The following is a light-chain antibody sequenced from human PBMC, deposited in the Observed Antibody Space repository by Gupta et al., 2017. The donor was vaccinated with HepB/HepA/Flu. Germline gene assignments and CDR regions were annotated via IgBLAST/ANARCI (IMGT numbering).Light chain of an antibody. CDR2: GAS. Sequence: EIVMTQYPASLSVSPGERATLSCRASQSVSSNLAWYQQKPGQAPRLLIYGASTRATGIPARFSGSGSGTEFTLTISSLQSEDFVVYYCQQYDKWPGTFGQGTKVEVK. V-gene: IGKV3-15*01. CDR3: QQYDKWPGT. J-gene: IGKJ1*01. CDR1: QSVSSN.